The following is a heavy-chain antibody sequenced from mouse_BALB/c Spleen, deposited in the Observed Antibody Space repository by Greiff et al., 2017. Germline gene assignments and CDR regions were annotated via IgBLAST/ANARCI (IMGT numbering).Heavy chain of an antibody. V-gene: IGHV1S81*02. D-gene: IGHD1-2*01. CDR2: INPSNGRT. J-gene: IGHJ4*01. Sequence: QVQLQQPGAELVKPGASVKLSCKASGYTFTSYWMHWVKQRPGQGLEWIGEINPSNGRTNYNEKFKSKATLTVDKSSSTAYMQLSSLTSEDSAVYYCARRYGVYAMDYGGQGTSVTVAS. CDR1: GYTFTSYW. CDR3: ARRYGVYAMDY.